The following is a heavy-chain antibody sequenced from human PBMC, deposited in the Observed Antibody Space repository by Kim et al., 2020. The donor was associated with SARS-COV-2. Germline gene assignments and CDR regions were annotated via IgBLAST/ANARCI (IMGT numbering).Heavy chain of an antibody. CDR3: ASGGPTIYGMDV. V-gene: IGHV3-64*01. J-gene: IGHJ6*02. Sequence: GGSLRLSCAASGFTFSSYAMHWVRQAPGKGLEYVSAISSNGGSTYYANSVKGRFTISRDNSKNTLYLQMGSLRAEDMAVYYCASGGPTIYGMDVWGQGTT. CDR2: ISSNGGST. CDR1: GFTFSSYA. D-gene: IGHD2-21*01.